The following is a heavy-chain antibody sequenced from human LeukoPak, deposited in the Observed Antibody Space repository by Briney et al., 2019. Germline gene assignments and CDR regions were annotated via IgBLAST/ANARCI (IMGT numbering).Heavy chain of an antibody. V-gene: IGHV5-51*01. D-gene: IGHD2-2*01. CDR2: IYPGDSDT. CDR3: ARHEDIVVGPAAPRRGAFDI. J-gene: IGHJ3*02. CDR1: GYTFTSYW. Sequence: GESLKISCKGSGYTFTSYWIGWVRQMPGKGLEWMGIIYPGDSDTRYSPSFQGQVTISADKSISTAYLQWSSLKASDTAMYYCARHEDIVVGPAAPRRGAFDIWGQGTMVTVSS.